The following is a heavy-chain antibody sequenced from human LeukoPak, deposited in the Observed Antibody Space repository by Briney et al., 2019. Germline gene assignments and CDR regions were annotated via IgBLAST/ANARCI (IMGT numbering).Heavy chain of an antibody. CDR1: GDSISNYH. J-gene: IGHJ4*02. CDR3: ASQKVYSGYDSHYFEY. D-gene: IGHD5-12*01. Sequence: SETLSLTCIVSGDSISNYHWSWIRQPPGKGLEWIGYIYYRGSTNYNPSLKSRATISVDTSKNPFSLKLRSVTAADTAIYYCASQKVYSGYDSHYFEYWGQGTLVTVSS. V-gene: IGHV4-59*08. CDR2: IYYRGST.